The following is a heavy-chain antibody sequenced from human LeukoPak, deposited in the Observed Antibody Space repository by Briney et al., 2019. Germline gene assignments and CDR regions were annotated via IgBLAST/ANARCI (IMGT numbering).Heavy chain of an antibody. D-gene: IGHD1-1*01. Sequence: ASVKVSCKASGYTFTGYYMHWVRQAPGQGLEWMGRINPNSGGTNYAQKFQGRVTMTRDTSISTAYMELSRLRSDDTDVYYRARIRFSGTTRSTNFDYWGQGTLVTVSS. CDR2: INPNSGGT. CDR1: GYTFTGYY. J-gene: IGHJ4*02. V-gene: IGHV1-2*05. CDR3: ARIRFSGTTRSTNFDY.